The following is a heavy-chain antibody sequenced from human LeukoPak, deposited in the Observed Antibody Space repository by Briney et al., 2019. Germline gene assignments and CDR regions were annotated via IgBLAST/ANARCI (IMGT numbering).Heavy chain of an antibody. CDR3: AKPKDNSPYCFDC. V-gene: IGHV3-23*01. D-gene: IGHD1-20*01. J-gene: IGHJ4*02. Sequence: GGSLRLSCAASAFTFRSYAMSWVRQAGGKGLEWVSAISGSGGSTYYADSVKGRFTISRDNSKNTLYLQMRSLKAEVTAVYYCAKPKDNSPYCFDCWGQGTLVTV. CDR2: ISGSGGST. CDR1: AFTFRSYA.